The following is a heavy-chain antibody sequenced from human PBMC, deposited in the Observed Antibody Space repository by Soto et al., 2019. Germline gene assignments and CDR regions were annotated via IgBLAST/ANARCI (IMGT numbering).Heavy chain of an antibody. Sequence: QVQLVQSGAEVKKPGASVKVSCKASGYTFTSYGISWVRQAPGQGLEWMGWISAYNGNTNYAQKLQGRVTMTTDTSTSTAYMELRSLRSDDTAVYYCARGRKGVGNFEVPAAPRNWFDPWGQGTLVTVSS. J-gene: IGHJ5*02. CDR2: ISAYNGNT. D-gene: IGHD2-2*01. CDR3: ARGRKGVGNFEVPAAPRNWFDP. V-gene: IGHV1-18*01. CDR1: GYTFTSYG.